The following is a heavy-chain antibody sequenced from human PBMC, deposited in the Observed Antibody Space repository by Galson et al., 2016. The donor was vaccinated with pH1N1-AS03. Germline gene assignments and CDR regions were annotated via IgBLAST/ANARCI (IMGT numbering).Heavy chain of an antibody. CDR3: VKDITDYDFWSGSSGFDY. D-gene: IGHD3-3*01. V-gene: IGHV1-46*01. CDR2: IDPSGGPT. J-gene: IGHJ4*02. CDR1: GYTLTRYY. Sequence: SVKVSCKASGYTLTRYYMHWVRQAPGQGLEWMGIIDPSGGPTTYAQKFLGRVSMTTDTSTSTAYMELRSLRSDDTAIYYCVKDITDYDFWSGSSGFDYWGQGTLVTVSS.